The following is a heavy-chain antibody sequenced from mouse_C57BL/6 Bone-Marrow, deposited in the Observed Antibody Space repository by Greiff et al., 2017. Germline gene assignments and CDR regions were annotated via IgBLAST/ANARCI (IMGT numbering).Heavy chain of an antibody. CDR1: GFSLTSYG. CDR3: ATFYGSRGGFAY. Sequence: QVQLKQSGPGLVAPSQSLSITCTVSGFSLTSYGVDWVRQSPGKGLEWLGVIWGVGSTNYNSALKSRLSISKDNSKSQVFLKMNSLQTDDTAMYYCATFYGSRGGFAYWGQGTLVTVSA. V-gene: IGHV2-6*01. CDR2: IWGVGST. D-gene: IGHD1-1*01. J-gene: IGHJ3*01.